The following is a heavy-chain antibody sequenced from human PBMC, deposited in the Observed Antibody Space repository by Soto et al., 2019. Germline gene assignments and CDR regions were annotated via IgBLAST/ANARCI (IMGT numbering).Heavy chain of an antibody. J-gene: IGHJ4*02. D-gene: IGHD3-10*01. V-gene: IGHV3-30*18. CDR2: ISYDGRNT. Sequence: QVQLVESGGGVVQPGRSLRLSCAASGFTFSSYGMHGVRQAPGKWLVRVAVISYDGRNTYYADSVKGRCTISRDNSKNTLSLEMNSLSAEDKAVYYCAKAGSGGAYDSDYWGQGPLVTVSS. CDR3: AKAGSGGAYDSDY. CDR1: GFTFSSYG.